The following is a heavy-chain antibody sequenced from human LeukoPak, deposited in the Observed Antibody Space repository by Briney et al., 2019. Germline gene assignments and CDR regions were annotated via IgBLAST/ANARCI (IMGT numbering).Heavy chain of an antibody. D-gene: IGHD6-19*01. V-gene: IGHV4-59*01. Sequence: SETLSLTCTVSGDSISSYYWSWIRQPPGKGLEWIGYIYYSGSTNYNPSLKSRVTLSIDTSKNQFSLKLSSVTAADTAVYYCASGGINSGWYGWGQGTLVTVSS. CDR2: IYYSGST. CDR1: GDSISSYY. J-gene: IGHJ4*02. CDR3: ASGGINSGWYG.